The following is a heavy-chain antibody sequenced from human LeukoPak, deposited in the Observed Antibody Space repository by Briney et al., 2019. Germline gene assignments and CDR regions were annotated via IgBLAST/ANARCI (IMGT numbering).Heavy chain of an antibody. V-gene: IGHV1-46*01. CDR3: AREEVVRPYGMDV. CDR1: GYTFTSYG. J-gene: IGHJ6*02. Sequence: ASVKVSCKASGYTFTSYGISWVRQAPGQGLEWMGIINPSGGSTSYAQKFQGRVTMTRDTSTSTVYMELSSLRSEDTAVYYCAREEVVRPYGMDVWGQGTTVTVSS. D-gene: IGHD2-2*01. CDR2: INPSGGST.